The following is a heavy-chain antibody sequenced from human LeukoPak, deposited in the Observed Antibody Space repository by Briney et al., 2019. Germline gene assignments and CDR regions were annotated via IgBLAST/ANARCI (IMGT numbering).Heavy chain of an antibody. CDR2: IFYSGST. Sequence: PSETLSLTCTVSGGSISSDYWSWIRRPPGKGLEWLGSIFYSGSTKYNPSLRSRVTMSVDTSKNQLSLKVSSVTVADTAVYYCARCDYDSYENQWSFDLWGRGTLVTVSS. CDR1: GGSISSDY. D-gene: IGHD3-22*01. J-gene: IGHJ2*01. CDR3: ARCDYDSYENQWSFDL. V-gene: IGHV4-59*08.